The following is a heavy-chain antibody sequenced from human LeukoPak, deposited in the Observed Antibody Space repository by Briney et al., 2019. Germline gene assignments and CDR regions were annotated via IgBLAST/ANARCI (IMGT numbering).Heavy chain of an antibody. J-gene: IGHJ4*02. Sequence: GGSLRLSCAASGITFSSYGMHWVRQAPGKGLEWVAVISYDGSNKYYVDSVKGRFTISRDNSKNTLYLQMNSLRAEDTAVYYCGRISSGWYSPFDYWGQGTLVTVSS. D-gene: IGHD6-19*01. V-gene: IGHV3-30*03. CDR3: GRISSGWYSPFDY. CDR1: GITFSSYG. CDR2: ISYDGSNK.